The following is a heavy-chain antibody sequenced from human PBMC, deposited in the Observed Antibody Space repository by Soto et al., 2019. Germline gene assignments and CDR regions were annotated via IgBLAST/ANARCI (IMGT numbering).Heavy chain of an antibody. Sequence: QVQLVQSGADMKKPGSSVKVSCQSSGGTFNTYAMNWVRQAPGQGPEWMGDISPMFGAANYAPKFQGRVTITADESTGTSYMQLSSLPSEDTALYFCAREVQVHTPAFVYWGQGNLVTVSS. J-gene: IGHJ4*02. CDR2: ISPMFGAA. CDR3: AREVQVHTPAFVY. D-gene: IGHD3-10*01. V-gene: IGHV1-69*19. CDR1: GGTFNTYA.